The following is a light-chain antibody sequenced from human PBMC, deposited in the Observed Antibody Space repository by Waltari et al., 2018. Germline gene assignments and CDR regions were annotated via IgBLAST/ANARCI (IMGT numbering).Light chain of an antibody. Sequence: QPVLTQPPSSSASPGESARLTCTLPSDINVGDFNIYWYQQKPGSPPRFLLYYNSDSAKAQGSGVPSRFSGSKDASANAGILVISGLQSEDEADYYCMFWPSNVWVFGGGTKLTVL. CDR2: YNSDSAK. CDR1: SDINVGDFN. CDR3: MFWPSNVWV. J-gene: IGLJ3*02. V-gene: IGLV5-37*01.